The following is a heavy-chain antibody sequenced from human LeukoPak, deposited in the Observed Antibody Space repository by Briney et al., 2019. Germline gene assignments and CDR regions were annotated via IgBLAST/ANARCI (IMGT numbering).Heavy chain of an antibody. CDR3: ARETVTTPGVVWFDP. CDR2: INPSGGST. D-gene: IGHD4-17*01. V-gene: IGHV1-46*01. J-gene: IGHJ5*02. CDR1: GYTFTSYY. Sequence: ASVKVPCKASGYTFTSYYMHWVRQAPGQGLEWMGIINPSGGSTSYAQKFQGRVTMTRDMSTSTVYMELSSLRSEDTAVYYCARETVTTPGVVWFDPWGQGTLVTVSS.